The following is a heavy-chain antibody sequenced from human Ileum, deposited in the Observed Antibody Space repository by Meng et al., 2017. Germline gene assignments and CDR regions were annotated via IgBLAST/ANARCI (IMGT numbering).Heavy chain of an antibody. J-gene: IGHJ5*01. CDR2: IYESGST. V-gene: IGHV4-4*02. Sequence: QAQPQESGPGLVKPSGTLSPTCAVPGCSVGSSNWWSWVRQPPGKGLEWIGEIYESGSTNYNPSLKSRVTISLDRSKNHFSLKLNSVTAADTAVYYCANIVFNWFDSWGQGTLVTVSS. CDR1: GCSVGSSNW. CDR3: ANIVFNWFDS. D-gene: IGHD2-15*01.